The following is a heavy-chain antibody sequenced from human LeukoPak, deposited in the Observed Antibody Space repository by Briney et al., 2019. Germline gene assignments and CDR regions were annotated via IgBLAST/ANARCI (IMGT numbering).Heavy chain of an antibody. Sequence: PSETLSLTCTVSGGSISSYYWSWIRQPPGKGLEWIGYIYYSGSTNYNPSLKSRVTISVDTSKNQFSLKLSSVTAADTAVYYCARLARSSSSGYFDYWGQGTLVTVSS. V-gene: IGHV4-59*12. CDR2: IYYSGST. J-gene: IGHJ4*02. CDR1: GGSISSYY. CDR3: ARLARSSSSGYFDY. D-gene: IGHD6-6*01.